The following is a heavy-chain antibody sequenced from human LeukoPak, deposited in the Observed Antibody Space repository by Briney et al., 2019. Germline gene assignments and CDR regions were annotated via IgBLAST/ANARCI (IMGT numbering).Heavy chain of an antibody. Sequence: PGGSLRLSCAASGFTFSSYGMHWVRQAPGKGLEWVAVIWYDGSNKYYADSVKGRFTISRDNSKNTLYLQMNSLGAEDTAVYYCARDLRGYCSSTSCYTFGYWGQGTLVTVSS. V-gene: IGHV3-33*01. CDR2: IWYDGSNK. J-gene: IGHJ4*02. CDR3: ARDLRGYCSSTSCYTFGY. CDR1: GFTFSSYG. D-gene: IGHD2-2*02.